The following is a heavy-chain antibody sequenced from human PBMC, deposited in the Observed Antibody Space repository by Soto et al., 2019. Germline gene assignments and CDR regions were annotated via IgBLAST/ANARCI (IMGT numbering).Heavy chain of an antibody. J-gene: IGHJ4*02. CDR3: GRASAQISTVYY. CDR1: GGSISSGDYY. Sequence: PSGTLSLTCAVSGGSISSGDYYWSWIRQPPGKGLEWIGYIYYSGSTYYNPSLKSRVTISVDTSKNQFSLKLSSVTAADTAVYYCGRASAQISTVYYWGQGTLVTVSS. D-gene: IGHD4-17*01. V-gene: IGHV4-30-4*01. CDR2: IYYSGST.